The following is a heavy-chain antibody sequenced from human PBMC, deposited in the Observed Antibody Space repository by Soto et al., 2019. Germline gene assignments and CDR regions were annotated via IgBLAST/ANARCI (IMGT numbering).Heavy chain of an antibody. CDR2: IYYTGTT. Sequence: QVQLQESGPGLVKPSETLSLTCSVSGGSVSSGGYYWSWIRQPPGQGLQWIGYIYYTGTTNYNPSLRSRVPISLDTSKNQFSLKLNSVTAADTAVYYCARDEAGRRLGWFDPWGQGTLVTVSS. CDR3: ARDEAGRRLGWFDP. J-gene: IGHJ5*02. D-gene: IGHD6-19*01. V-gene: IGHV4-61*08. CDR1: GGSVSSGGYY.